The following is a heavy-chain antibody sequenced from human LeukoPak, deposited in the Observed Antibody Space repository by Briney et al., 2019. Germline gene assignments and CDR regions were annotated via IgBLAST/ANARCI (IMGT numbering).Heavy chain of an antibody. J-gene: IGHJ4*02. CDR2: IIPIFGTA. D-gene: IGHD3/OR15-3a*01. CDR1: GGTFSSYA. Sequence: GASVRVSCKASGGTFSSYAISWVRQAPGQGLEWMGGIIPIFGTANYAQKFQGRVTITADESTSTAYMELSSLRSEDTAVYYCARDAGDWTKVDYWGQGTLVAVSS. V-gene: IGHV1-69*13. CDR3: ARDAGDWTKVDY.